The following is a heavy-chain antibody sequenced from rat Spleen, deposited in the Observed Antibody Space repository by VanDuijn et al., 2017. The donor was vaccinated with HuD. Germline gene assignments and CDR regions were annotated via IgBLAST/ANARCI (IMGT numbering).Heavy chain of an antibody. CDR3: ARHWGY. D-gene: IGHD4-6*01. Sequence: EVQLVESDGGLVQPGRSLKLSCAASGFTFSAYYMAWVRQAPTKGLEWVATISYDGGITYYRESVKGRFTISRDNAKSTLYLQMDSLRSEDTATYYCARHWGYWGQGVMVTVSS. V-gene: IGHV5-29*01. J-gene: IGHJ2*01. CDR2: ISYDGGIT. CDR1: GFTFSAYY.